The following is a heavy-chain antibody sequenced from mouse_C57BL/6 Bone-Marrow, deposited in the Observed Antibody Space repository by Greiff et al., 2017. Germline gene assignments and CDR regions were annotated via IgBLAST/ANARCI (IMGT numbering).Heavy chain of an antibody. CDR1: GYTFTSYW. J-gene: IGHJ1*03. D-gene: IGHD1-1*01. Sequence: QVQLKQPGAELVKPGASVKLSCKASGYTFTSYWMHWVKQRPGRGLEWIGRIDPNSGGTKYNEKFKSKATLTVDKPSSTAYMQLSSLTSEDSAVYYCARSGDYYGGSPWCFDVWGTGTTVTVSS. V-gene: IGHV1-72*01. CDR3: ARSGDYYGGSPWCFDV. CDR2: IDPNSGGT.